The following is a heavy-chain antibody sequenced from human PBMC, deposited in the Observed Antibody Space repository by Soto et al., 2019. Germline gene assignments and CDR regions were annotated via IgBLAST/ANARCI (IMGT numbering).Heavy chain of an antibody. J-gene: IGHJ4*02. D-gene: IGHD5-18*01. Sequence: PGESLKIYCKGSGYSFTRYWIGWVRQMPGKGLEWMGIIYPGDSDTRYSPSFQGQVTISADQSITTAYLLWSSLKAADTGIYYCARQVEDGYSYGYGYWGQGTLVTVSS. V-gene: IGHV5-51*01. CDR2: IYPGDSDT. CDR3: ARQVEDGYSYGYGY. CDR1: GYSFTRYW.